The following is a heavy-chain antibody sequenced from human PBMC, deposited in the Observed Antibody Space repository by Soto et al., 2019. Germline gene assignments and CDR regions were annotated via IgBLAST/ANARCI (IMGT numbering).Heavy chain of an antibody. D-gene: IGHD2-2*01. CDR3: ARDSQLGISGV. Sequence: SETLSLTCAVSGGSISSSNWWSWVRQPPGKGLEWIGKINHSGSTNYNPSLKSRFTISVDNSKNQFSLKLNSVTAADTAVYYCARDSQLGISGVWGQGTLVTVSS. J-gene: IGHJ4*02. V-gene: IGHV4-4*02. CDR1: GGSISSSNW. CDR2: INHSGST.